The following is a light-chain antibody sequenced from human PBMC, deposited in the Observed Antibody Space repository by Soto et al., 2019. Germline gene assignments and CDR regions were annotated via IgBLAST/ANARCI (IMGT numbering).Light chain of an antibody. CDR1: QSTSSY. V-gene: IGKV1-5*03. J-gene: IGKJ1*01. CDR2: HAS. Sequence: DIQMTQSPSTLSASVGDRVTITCRASQSTSSYLAWYQQKPGKAPKLLIYHASSLDNGVPSRFSCSGSGTEFSLTISILQPEDFDTYYCQQYSSHSTFGQGTKVDI. CDR3: QQYSSHST.